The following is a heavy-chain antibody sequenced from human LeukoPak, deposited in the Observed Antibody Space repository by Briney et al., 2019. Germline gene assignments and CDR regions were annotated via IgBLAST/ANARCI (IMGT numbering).Heavy chain of an antibody. CDR3: ARVAGYCSSTSCYAVGGWFDP. D-gene: IGHD2-2*01. CDR2: INAGNGNT. CDR1: GYTFTSYA. J-gene: IGHJ5*02. V-gene: IGHV1-3*01. Sequence: GASVKVSCKASGYTFTSYAMHWVRQAPGQRLEWMGWINAGNGNTKYSQKFQGRVTITRDTSASTAYMELSSLRPEDTAVYYCARVAGYCSSTSCYAVGGWFDPWGQGTLVTVSS.